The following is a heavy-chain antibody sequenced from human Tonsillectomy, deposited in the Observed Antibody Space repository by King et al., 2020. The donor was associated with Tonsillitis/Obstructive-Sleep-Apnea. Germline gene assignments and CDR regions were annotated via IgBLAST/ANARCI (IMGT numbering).Heavy chain of an antibody. D-gene: IGHD3-3*01. J-gene: IGHJ5*02. V-gene: IGHV3-21*01. CDR2: ISSSSSYI. CDR1: GFTFSSYS. Sequence: VQLVESGGGLVKPGGSLRLSCAASGFTFSSYSMNWVRQAPGKGLEWVSSISSSSSYIYYADSVKGRFTISRDNAKNSLYLQMNSLRAEDTAVYYCARVLPEPRPSYDFWSGYDNWFDPWGQGTLVTVSS. CDR3: ARVLPEPRPSYDFWSGYDNWFDP.